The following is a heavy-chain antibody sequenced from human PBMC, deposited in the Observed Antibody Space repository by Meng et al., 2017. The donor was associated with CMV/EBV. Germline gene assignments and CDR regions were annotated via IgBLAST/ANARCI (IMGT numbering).Heavy chain of an antibody. CDR3: ATDPNSGTL. CDR2: IGRSGTDI. CDR1: QLIFSTYD. Sequence: VHLVGSGGGLCRPGGTLSLSAAVSQLIFSTYDRNWVRQAPGKGLEWVASIGRSGTDIAYSDSVRGRFTISRDIPKTSLYLQMNSLRVEDTAVYYCATDPNSGTLWGQGALVTVSS. J-gene: IGHJ4*02. V-gene: IGHV3-21*01. D-gene: IGHD1/OR15-1a*01.